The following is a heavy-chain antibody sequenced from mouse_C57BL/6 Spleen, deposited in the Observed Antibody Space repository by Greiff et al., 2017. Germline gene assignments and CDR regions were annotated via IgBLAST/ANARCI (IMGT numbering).Heavy chain of an antibody. CDR2: INYDGSST. J-gene: IGHJ1*03. CDR1: GFTFSDYY. D-gene: IGHD2-4*01. Sequence: VQLKESEGGLVQPGSSMKLSCTASGFTFSDYYMAWVRQVPEKGLEWVANINYDGSSTYYLDSLKSRFIISRDNAKNILYLQMSSLKSEDTATYYCARYDFPYWYFDVWGTGTTVTVSS. V-gene: IGHV5-16*01. CDR3: ARYDFPYWYFDV.